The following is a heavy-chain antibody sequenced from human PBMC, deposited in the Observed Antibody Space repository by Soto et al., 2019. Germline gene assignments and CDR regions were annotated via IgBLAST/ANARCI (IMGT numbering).Heavy chain of an antibody. J-gene: IGHJ4*02. CDR2: IYPYDSDT. D-gene: IGHD1-7*01. CDR1: GYNFANYW. CDR3: ATLWGSGTTPDDYFDY. Sequence: PGESLKISCKGSGYNFANYWIGWVRQMPGKGLEWMGIIYPYDSDTRYSPSFQGQVTISADESISTAHLQWSSLKASDTAVYYCATLWGSGTTPDDYFDYWGQGALVTVSS. V-gene: IGHV5-51*01.